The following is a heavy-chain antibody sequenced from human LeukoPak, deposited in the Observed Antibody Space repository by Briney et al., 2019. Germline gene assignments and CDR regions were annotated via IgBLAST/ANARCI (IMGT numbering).Heavy chain of an antibody. CDR1: GGTFSSYA. CDR2: IIPIFGTA. D-gene: IGHD2-15*01. CDR3: ARVYLGYCSGGSCPNWFDP. V-gene: IGHV1-69*13. J-gene: IGHJ5*02. Sequence: GASVKVSCKASGGTFSSYAISWVRQAPGQGLEWMGGIIPIFGTANYAQKFQGRVTITADESTSTAYMELRSLRSDDTAVYYCARVYLGYCSGGSCPNWFDPWGQGTLVTVSS.